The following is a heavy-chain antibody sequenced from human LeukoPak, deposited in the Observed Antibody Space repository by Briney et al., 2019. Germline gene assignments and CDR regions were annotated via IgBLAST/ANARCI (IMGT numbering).Heavy chain of an antibody. CDR3: ARHMVRGVIDY. CDR2: IYYSGST. D-gene: IGHD3-10*01. J-gene: IGHJ4*02. CDR1: GGSISSYY. V-gene: IGHV4-59*01. Sequence: PSEPLSLTCTVSGGSISSYYWSWIRQPPGKGLEWIGYIYYSGSTNYNPSLKSRVTISVDTSKNQFSLKLSSVTAADTAVYYCARHMVRGVIDYWGQGTLVTVSS.